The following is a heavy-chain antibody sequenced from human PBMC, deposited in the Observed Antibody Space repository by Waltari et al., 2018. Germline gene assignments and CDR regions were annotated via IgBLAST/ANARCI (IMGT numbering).Heavy chain of an antibody. CDR2: MNPNSGNT. CDR3: ATGCSTSCYVSGNWFDP. CDR1: GYTFTSYD. V-gene: IGHV1-8*01. J-gene: IGHJ5*02. D-gene: IGHD2-2*01. Sequence: QVQLVQSGAEVKKPGASVKVSCKASGYTFTSYDLNWVRQAPGQGLEWMGWMNPNSGNTGYAQKFQGRVTMTRNTSISTAYMELSSLRSEDTAVYYCATGCSTSCYVSGNWFDPWGQGTLVTVSS.